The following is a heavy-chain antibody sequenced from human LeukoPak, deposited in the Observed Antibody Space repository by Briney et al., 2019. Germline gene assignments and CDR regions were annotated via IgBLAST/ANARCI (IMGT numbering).Heavy chain of an antibody. J-gene: IGHJ5*02. V-gene: IGHV4-30-2*01. D-gene: IGHD3-10*01. CDR1: GGSISSGGYY. CDR2: IYHTGST. Sequence: PSETLSLTCTVSGGSISSGGYYWSWIRQPPGKGLEWIGYIYHTGSTYYNPSLESRVTISVDMSKNQFSLKLSSVTAADTAMYYCATNAGKTFRSWGLGTLVTVSS. CDR3: ATNAGKTFRS.